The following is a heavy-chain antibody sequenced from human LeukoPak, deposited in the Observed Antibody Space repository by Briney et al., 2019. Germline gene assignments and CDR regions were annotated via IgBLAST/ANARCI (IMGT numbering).Heavy chain of an antibody. V-gene: IGHV4-34*01. D-gene: IGHD2/OR15-2a*01. J-gene: IGHJ2*01. CDR2: INHSGST. CDR3: ARGPRKNYVLPRRWYFDL. CDR1: GGSFSGYY. Sequence: SETLSLTCAVYGGSFSGYYWSWIRQPPGKGLEWIGEINHSGSTNYNPSLKSRVTISVDTSKNQFSLKLSSVTAADTAVYYCARGPRKNYVLPRRWYFDLWGRGTLVTASS.